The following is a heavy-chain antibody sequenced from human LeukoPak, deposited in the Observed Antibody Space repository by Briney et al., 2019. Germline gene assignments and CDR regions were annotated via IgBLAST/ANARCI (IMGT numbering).Heavy chain of an antibody. CDR3: ARDRSPLLYYGMDV. CDR2: IKQDGSEK. CDR1: GFTFSSYW. V-gene: IGHV3-7*04. J-gene: IGHJ6*02. Sequence: PGGSLRLSCAASGFTFSSYWMSWVRQAPGKGLEWVANIKQDGSEKYYVDSVKGRFTISRDNAKNSLYLQMNSLRAEDTAVYYCARDRSPLLYYGMDVWGQGTTVTVSS.